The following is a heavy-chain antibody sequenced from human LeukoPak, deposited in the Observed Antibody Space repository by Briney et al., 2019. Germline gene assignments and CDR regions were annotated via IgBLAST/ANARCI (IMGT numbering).Heavy chain of an antibody. J-gene: IGHJ4*02. CDR1: GFTFSTYS. V-gene: IGHV3-30*18. Sequence: GGSLRLSCAASGFTFSTYSMNWVRQAPGKGLEWVAVISYDGSNKYYADSVKGRFTISRDNSKNTLYLQMNSLRAEDTAVYYCAKVRVAVAGSGPFDYWGQGTLVTVSS. D-gene: IGHD6-19*01. CDR3: AKVRVAVAGSGPFDY. CDR2: ISYDGSNK.